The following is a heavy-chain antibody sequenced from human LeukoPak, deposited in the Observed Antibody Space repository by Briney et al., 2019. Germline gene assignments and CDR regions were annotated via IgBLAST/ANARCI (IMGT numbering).Heavy chain of an antibody. D-gene: IGHD2-21*01. V-gene: IGHV3-23*01. CDR1: GVTLSNYA. CDR3: AKSYPLPFDY. CDR2: ISSSGSGGNT. Sequence: GGSLRLSCVASGVTLSNYAMSWARQAPGKGLEWVSGISSSGSGGNTYYADSVKGRFTISRDSSRNTLFLHMNSLRAEDTAVYYCAKSYPLPFDYWGQGTLVTVSS. J-gene: IGHJ4*02.